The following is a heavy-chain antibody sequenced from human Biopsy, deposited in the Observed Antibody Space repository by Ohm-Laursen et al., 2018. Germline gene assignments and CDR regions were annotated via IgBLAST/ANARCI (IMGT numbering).Heavy chain of an antibody. V-gene: IGHV3-23*01. J-gene: IGHJ3*02. Sequence: GSLRLSCAASGFTFSSYGMTWVRQAPGKGLEWVSSITGDGGSIHYADSVKGRFTISRDNSKNTLYMQMNSLRAEDMAVYYCARKYSGFDIWGQGTMVSVSS. CDR3: ARKYSGFDI. CDR1: GFTFSSYG. CDR2: ITGDGGSI. D-gene: IGHD5-12*01.